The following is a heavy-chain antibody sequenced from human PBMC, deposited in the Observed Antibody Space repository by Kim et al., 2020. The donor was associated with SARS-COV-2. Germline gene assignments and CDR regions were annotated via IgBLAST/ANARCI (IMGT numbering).Heavy chain of an antibody. D-gene: IGHD6-13*01. J-gene: IGHJ4*02. V-gene: IGHV3-23*01. Sequence: GGSLRLSCAASGFTFSSYAMSWVRQAPGKGLEWVSAISGSGGSTYYADSVKGRFTISRDNSKNTLYLQMNSLRAEDTAVYYCAKGRATGLGAAGTFRYFDYWGQGTLVTVSS. CDR2: ISGSGGST. CDR1: GFTFSSYA. CDR3: AKGRATGLGAAGTFRYFDY.